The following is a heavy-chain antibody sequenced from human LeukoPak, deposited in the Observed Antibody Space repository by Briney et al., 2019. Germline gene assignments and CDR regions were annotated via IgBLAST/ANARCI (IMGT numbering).Heavy chain of an antibody. CDR3: AKRPHGSGSYYLHYFDY. CDR2: ISASGGNT. Sequence: GGSLRLSCAASGFTFSSYAMSWVRQAPGKGLEWVSGISASGGNTNYADSVKGRFTISRDNSKNTLYLQMNSLRAEDTALYYCAKRPHGSGSYYLHYFDYWGQGTLVSVSS. CDR1: GFTFSSYA. J-gene: IGHJ4*02. V-gene: IGHV3-23*01. D-gene: IGHD3-10*01.